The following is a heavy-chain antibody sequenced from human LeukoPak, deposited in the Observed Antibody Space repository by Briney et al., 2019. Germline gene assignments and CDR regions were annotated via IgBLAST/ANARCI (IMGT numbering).Heavy chain of an antibody. D-gene: IGHD3-22*01. CDR2: IYHSGST. Sequence: KTSGTLSLTCAVSGGSISSSNWWSWVRQPPGKGLEWIGEIYHSGSTNYNPSLKSRVTISVDKSKNQFSLKLSSATAADTAVYYCARDFWYYYDSSGSESFQHWGQGTLVTVSS. CDR3: ARDFWYYYDSSGSESFQH. V-gene: IGHV4-4*02. J-gene: IGHJ1*01. CDR1: GGSISSSNW.